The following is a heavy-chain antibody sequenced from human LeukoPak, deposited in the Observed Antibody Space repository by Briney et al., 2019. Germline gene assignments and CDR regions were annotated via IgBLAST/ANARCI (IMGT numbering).Heavy chain of an antibody. CDR2: ISYDGSNK. D-gene: IGHD6-19*01. J-gene: IGHJ4*02. V-gene: IGHV3-30*04. CDR3: ARRGLRQWLAFDY. CDR1: GFTFSSYA. Sequence: PGRSLRLSCAASGFTFSSYAMHWVRQAPGKGLEWVAVISYDGSNKYYADSVKGRFTISRDNSKNTLYLQMNSLRAEDTAVYYCARRGLRQWLAFDYWGQGTLVTVSS.